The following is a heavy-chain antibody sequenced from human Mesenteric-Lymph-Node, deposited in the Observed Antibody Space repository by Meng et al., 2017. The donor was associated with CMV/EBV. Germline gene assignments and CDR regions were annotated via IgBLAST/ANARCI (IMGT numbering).Heavy chain of an antibody. J-gene: IGHJ3*02. Sequence: GSLRLSCAVSGGSISSSIWWSWVRQPPGKGLEWIGKIHHSGRTSYNPSLKSRVSISIDKSKRQFSLKLPSVTAADTAVYYCARLNGYCSSTSCLGGYSGYDRLDAFDIWGQGTMVTVSS. CDR3: ARLNGYCSSTSCLGGYSGYDRLDAFDI. D-gene: IGHD2-2*01. CDR2: IHHSGRT. CDR1: GGSISSSIW. V-gene: IGHV4-4*02.